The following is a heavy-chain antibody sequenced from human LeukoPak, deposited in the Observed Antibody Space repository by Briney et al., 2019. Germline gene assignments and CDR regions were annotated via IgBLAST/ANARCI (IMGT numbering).Heavy chain of an antibody. V-gene: IGHV3-74*01. CDR2: INSDGSST. CDR3: ARDRGYSRFDY. D-gene: IGHD5-18*01. CDR1: GFTFSSYA. J-gene: IGHJ4*02. Sequence: GGSLRLSCIASGFTFSSYAMGWVRQAPGKGLEWVSRINSDGSSTSYADSVKGRFTISRDNAKNTLYLQMNSLRAEDTAVYYCARDRGYSRFDYWGQGTLVTVSS.